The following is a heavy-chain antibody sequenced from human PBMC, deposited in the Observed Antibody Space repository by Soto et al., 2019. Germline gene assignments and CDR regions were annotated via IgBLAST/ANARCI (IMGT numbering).Heavy chain of an antibody. Sequence: QVQLVQSGAEVKKPGSSVKVSCKASGGTFSSYTISWVRQAAGQGLEWMGRIIPILGIANYAQKFQGRVTITADKSTSTAYMELSSLRSEDTAVYYCARSVPYSSSPPEYWGQGTLVTVSS. J-gene: IGHJ4*02. V-gene: IGHV1-69*02. D-gene: IGHD6-13*01. CDR3: ARSVPYSSSPPEY. CDR2: IIPILGIA. CDR1: GGTFSSYT.